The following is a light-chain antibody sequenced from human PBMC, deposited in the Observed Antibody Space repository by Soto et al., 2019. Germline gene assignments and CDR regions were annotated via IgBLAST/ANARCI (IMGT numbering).Light chain of an antibody. J-gene: IGLJ2*01. CDR3: YSYAGSNTVV. CDR2: DVS. V-gene: IGLV2-11*01. CDR1: NSDVGGYNY. Sequence: QSALTQPRSVSGSPGQSVTISCTGTNSDVGGYNYVSWYQQHPDKAPKVMIYDVSKRPSGVPDRFSGSKSGNTASLTISGLQAEDEADYYCYSYAGSNTVVFGGGTKLTVL.